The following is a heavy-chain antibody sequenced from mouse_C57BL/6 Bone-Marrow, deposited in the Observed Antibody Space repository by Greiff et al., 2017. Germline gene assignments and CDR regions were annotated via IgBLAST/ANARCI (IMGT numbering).Heavy chain of an antibody. CDR2: ILPGSGST. CDR3: ARDGTTVVALYYYAMDY. D-gene: IGHD1-1*01. Sequence: QVQLQQSGAELMKPGASVKLSCKATGYTFTGYWIEWVKQRPGHGLEWIGEILPGSGSTNYNEKFKGKATFTADTSSNTAYIQLSSLTTEDSAIYYCARDGTTVVALYYYAMDYWGQGTSVTVSS. V-gene: IGHV1-9*01. J-gene: IGHJ4*01. CDR1: GYTFTGYW.